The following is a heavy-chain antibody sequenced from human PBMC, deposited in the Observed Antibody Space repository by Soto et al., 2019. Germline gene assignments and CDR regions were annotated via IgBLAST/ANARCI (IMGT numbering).Heavy chain of an antibody. D-gene: IGHD5-12*01. V-gene: IGHV1-18*01. CDR2: ISAYNGNT. CDR1: GYIFSSFG. Sequence: ASVKVSCKASGYIFSSFGIIWVRQAPGQGLEWMGWISAYNGNTNYAQKFQGRVTMTTDTSTSTAYVELSSLRSEDTAVYYCAASSRYNWFDPWGQGTLVTVSS. J-gene: IGHJ5*02. CDR3: AASSRYNWFDP.